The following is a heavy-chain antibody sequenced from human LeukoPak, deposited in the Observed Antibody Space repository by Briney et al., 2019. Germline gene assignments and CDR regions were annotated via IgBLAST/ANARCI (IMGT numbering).Heavy chain of an antibody. V-gene: IGHV7-4-1*02. CDR2: INTNTGNP. Sequence: ASVKVSCKASGYTFTSYAMNWVRQAPGQGLEWMGWINTNTGNPTYAQGFTGRFVFSLDTSVSTAYLQISSLKAEDTAVYYCARDLLPSFYDQLGFDPWGQGTLVTVSS. J-gene: IGHJ5*02. CDR3: ARDLLPSFYDQLGFDP. CDR1: GYTFTSYA. D-gene: IGHD2-2*01.